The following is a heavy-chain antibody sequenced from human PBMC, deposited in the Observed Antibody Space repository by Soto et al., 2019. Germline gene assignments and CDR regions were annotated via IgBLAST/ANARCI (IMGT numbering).Heavy chain of an antibody. D-gene: IGHD1-7*01. J-gene: IGHJ5*02. CDR1: GGSIRSYY. Sequence: QVQLQESGPGLVKPSETLSLTCTVSGGSIRSYYWSWIRQPPGKGLEWVGHIYYTGSTNYNPTLKSRLTISVDTSKNQFYLKLSSVTAADTDMYYCAMTKTTLCNWFGPWGQGTQVTVSS. CDR3: AMTKTTLCNWFGP. CDR2: IYYTGST. V-gene: IGHV4-59*08.